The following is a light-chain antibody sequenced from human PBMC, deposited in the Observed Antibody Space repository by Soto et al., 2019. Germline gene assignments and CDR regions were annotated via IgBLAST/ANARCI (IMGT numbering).Light chain of an antibody. CDR2: DAS. V-gene: IGKV3-11*01. Sequence: DIVLTQSPATLSLSPGERATLSCRASETISSFLGWYQQKRGQAPRLLIYDASNRATGIPVRFSGSGSGTDFTLTISSLELEDFEVYYCQQRRSWPLTLRGGTKADIK. CDR1: ETISSF. J-gene: IGKJ4*01. CDR3: QQRRSWPLT.